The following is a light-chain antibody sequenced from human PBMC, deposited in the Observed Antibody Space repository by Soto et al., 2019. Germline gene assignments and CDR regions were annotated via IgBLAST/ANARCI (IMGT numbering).Light chain of an antibody. CDR1: SSDVGNYNF. CDR3: CSYAGSNIPLI. V-gene: IGLV2-23*02. CDR2: EVN. J-gene: IGLJ1*01. Sequence: QSVLPQPASVFGSPGQSITVSCTGTSSDVGNYNFVSWYQQHPGKAPKLMIYEVNKRPSGVSNRFSGSKSGNTASLTISGLQAEDEADYYCCSYAGSNIPLIFGTGTKVPVL.